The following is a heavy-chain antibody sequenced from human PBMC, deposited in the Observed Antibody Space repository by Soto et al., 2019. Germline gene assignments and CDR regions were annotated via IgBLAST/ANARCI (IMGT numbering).Heavy chain of an antibody. Sequence: GGSLRLSCAASGFTFSSYWMHWVRQAPGKGLVWVSRINSDGSSTSYADSVKGRFTISRDNAKNTLYLQMNSLRAEDTAVYYCARVGQLGIKEAFDIWGQGTMVTVSS. CDR1: GFTFSSYW. CDR2: INSDGSST. D-gene: IGHD7-27*01. CDR3: ARVGQLGIKEAFDI. V-gene: IGHV3-74*01. J-gene: IGHJ3*02.